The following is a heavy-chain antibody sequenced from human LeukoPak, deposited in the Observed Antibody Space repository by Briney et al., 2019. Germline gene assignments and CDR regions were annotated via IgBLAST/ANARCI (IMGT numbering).Heavy chain of an antibody. V-gene: IGHV4-59*01. J-gene: IGHJ3*01. Sequence: SETLSLTCTVSGASTSAYYWSWIRQPPGKGLEWIGYSYSGGNANYNPSLKSRGTISIDTSENQFSLRPTSVPAADTAVYFCAHSKRGGGYYINAFAVWGQGALVTISS. CDR3: AHSKRGGGYYINAFAV. CDR2: SYSGGNA. CDR1: GASTSAYY. D-gene: IGHD1-26*01.